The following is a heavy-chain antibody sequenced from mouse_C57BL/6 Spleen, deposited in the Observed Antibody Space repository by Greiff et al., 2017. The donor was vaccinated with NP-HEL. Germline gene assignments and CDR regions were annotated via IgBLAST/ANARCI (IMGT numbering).Heavy chain of an antibody. CDR1: GYTFTSYW. D-gene: IGHD1-1*01. CDR2: IDPNSGGT. CDR3: ARSGATVVANWYCDV. J-gene: IGHJ1*03. V-gene: IGHV1-72*01. Sequence: VQLQQPGAELVKPGASVKLSCKASGYTFTSYWMPWVKQRPGRGLEWIGRIDPNSGGTKYNEKFKSKATLTVDKPSSTAYMQLSSLTSEDSAVYYCARSGATVVANWYCDVWGTGTTVTVSS.